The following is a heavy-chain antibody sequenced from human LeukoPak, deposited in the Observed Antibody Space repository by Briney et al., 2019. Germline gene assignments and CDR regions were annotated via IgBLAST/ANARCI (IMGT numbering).Heavy chain of an antibody. V-gene: IGHV3-64*01. CDR1: GFTFSSYA. CDR3: ARDKSVSSGWYWFDP. J-gene: IGHJ5*02. D-gene: IGHD6-19*01. Sequence: GGSLRLSCAASGFTFSSYAMHWVRQAPGKGLEYVSAISSNGGSTYYANSVKGRFTISRDNAKNTLYLQMNSLRAEDTAVYYCARDKSVSSGWYWFDPWGQGTLVTVSS. CDR2: ISSNGGST.